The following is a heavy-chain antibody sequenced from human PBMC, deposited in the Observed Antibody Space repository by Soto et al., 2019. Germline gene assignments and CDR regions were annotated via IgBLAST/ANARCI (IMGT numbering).Heavy chain of an antibody. Sequence: ASVKVSCKASGNTFASHGFSWVRQAPGQGLEWMGWISGFNGQTNYALKFQGRDTLTTDASTSTAYMELRSLRSDDTAVYFCARVDPRGVAVVCDDWGQGTLVTVSS. V-gene: IGHV1-18*01. CDR1: GNTFASHG. D-gene: IGHD3-22*01. CDR3: ARVDPRGVAVVCDD. J-gene: IGHJ4*02. CDR2: ISGFNGQT.